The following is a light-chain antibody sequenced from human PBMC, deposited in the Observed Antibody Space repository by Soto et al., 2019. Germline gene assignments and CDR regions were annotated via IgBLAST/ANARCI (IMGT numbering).Light chain of an antibody. J-gene: IGLJ3*02. CDR1: SSDVGSYNL. CDR2: EGS. CDR3: CSYAGSSTVPLV. Sequence: QSALTQPASVSGSPGQSVTISCTGTSSDVGSYNLVSWYQQHPGKAPKLMIYEGSKRPSGVSNRFSGSKSGNTASLTISGLQAEDEADYYCCSYAGSSTVPLVFGGGTKLTVL. V-gene: IGLV2-23*03.